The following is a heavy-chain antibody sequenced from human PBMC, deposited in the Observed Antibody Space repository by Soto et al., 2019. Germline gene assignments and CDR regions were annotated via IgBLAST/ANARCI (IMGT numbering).Heavy chain of an antibody. D-gene: IGHD2-2*02. V-gene: IGHV1-18*04. Sequence: QVQLVQSGAEVKKPGASVKVSCKASGYTFTSYGISWVRQAPGQGLEWMGWISAYNGNTNYAQKLQGRVTMTTDTSTSTAYMELMSLRSDDTAVYYCSRRDCSSTSCYRSHAFDIWGQWTMVTVSS. J-gene: IGHJ3*02. CDR2: ISAYNGNT. CDR1: GYTFTSYG. CDR3: SRRDCSSTSCYRSHAFDI.